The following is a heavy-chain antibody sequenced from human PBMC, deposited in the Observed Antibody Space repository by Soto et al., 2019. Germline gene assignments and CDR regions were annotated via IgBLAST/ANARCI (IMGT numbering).Heavy chain of an antibody. CDR3: ARDHINSSSWYVDYYYGMDV. D-gene: IGHD6-13*01. J-gene: IGHJ6*02. CDR2: ISYDGSNK. Sequence: VAVISYDGSNKYYADSVKGRFTISRDNSKNTLYLQMNSLRAEDTAVYYCARDHINSSSWYVDYYYGMDVWGQGTTVTVSS. V-gene: IGHV3-30-3*01.